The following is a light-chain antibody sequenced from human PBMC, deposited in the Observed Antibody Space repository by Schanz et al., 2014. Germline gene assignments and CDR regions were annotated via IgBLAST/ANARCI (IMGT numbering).Light chain of an antibody. CDR1: SSDVGSYNY. Sequence: QSALTQPASVSGSPGQSITISCTGTSSDVGSYNYVSWYQQHPGKAPKLMIYDVSNRPSGVSNRFSGSKSGNTASLTISGLQTDDEADYYCCSFVGSWVFGGGTKLTVL. J-gene: IGLJ3*02. CDR3: CSFVGSWV. V-gene: IGLV2-14*01. CDR2: DVS.